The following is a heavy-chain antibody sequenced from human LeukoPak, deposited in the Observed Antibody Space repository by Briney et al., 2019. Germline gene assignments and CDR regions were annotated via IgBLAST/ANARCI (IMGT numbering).Heavy chain of an antibody. D-gene: IGHD6-13*01. CDR1: GGSFSGYY. Sequence: SETLSLTCAVYGGSFSGYYWSWIRQPPGKGLEWIGNIYYSGSTNYNPSLKSRVTISVDTSKNQFSLKLSSVTAADTAVYYCARGSYSSSWDPFDYWGQGTLVTVSS. CDR3: ARGSYSSSWDPFDY. J-gene: IGHJ4*02. CDR2: IYYSGST. V-gene: IGHV4-59*01.